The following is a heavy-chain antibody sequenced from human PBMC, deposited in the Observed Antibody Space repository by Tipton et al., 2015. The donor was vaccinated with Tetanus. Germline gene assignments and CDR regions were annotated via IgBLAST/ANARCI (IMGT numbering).Heavy chain of an antibody. CDR2: IFYTGSS. J-gene: IGHJ5*02. Sequence: TLSLTCTVSGDSVTSSTYFWGWIRQPPGKGLEWIGHIFYTGSSHYNPSFESRVTISVDTSKNQFSLNLSSVTAADTAIYYCARSADNWFDPWGQGILVTVSS. CDR1: GDSVTSSTYF. V-gene: IGHV4-39*01. CDR3: ARSADNWFDP.